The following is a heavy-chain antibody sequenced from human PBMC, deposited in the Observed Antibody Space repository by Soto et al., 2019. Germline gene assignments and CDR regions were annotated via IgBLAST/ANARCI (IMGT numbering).Heavy chain of an antibody. CDR2: ISSSSSTI. Sequence: GGSLRLSCAASGFTFSSYSMNWVRQAPGKGLEWVSYISSSSSTIYYADSVKGRFTISRDNAKNSLYLQMNSLRAEDTAVYYCARDFDSSSPLAQDAFDIWGQGTMVTVSS. J-gene: IGHJ3*02. V-gene: IGHV3-48*01. CDR1: GFTFSSYS. D-gene: IGHD6-6*01. CDR3: ARDFDSSSPLAQDAFDI.